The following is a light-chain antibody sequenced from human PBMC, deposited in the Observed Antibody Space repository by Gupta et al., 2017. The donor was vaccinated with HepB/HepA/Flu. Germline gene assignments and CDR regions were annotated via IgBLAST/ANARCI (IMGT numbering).Light chain of an antibody. J-gene: IGLJ1*01. CDR3: CSYAISNTWG. CDR1: SSDFGSSNF. CDR2: EVS. V-gene: IGLV2-23*02. Sequence: QSALTHPASVSGAPVQSSTISCTGTSSDFGSSNFVSWYQHHPGKAPTVMIYEVSKRPSGVSIRFSASKSGNTASLTISGLQAEDEADYYCCSYAISNTWGFGTGTKLTVL.